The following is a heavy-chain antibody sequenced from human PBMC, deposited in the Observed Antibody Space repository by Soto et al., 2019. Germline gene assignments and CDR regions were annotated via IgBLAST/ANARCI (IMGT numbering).Heavy chain of an antibody. V-gene: IGHV4-30-2*01. D-gene: IGHD5-12*01. CDR1: GGSISSGDYS. J-gene: IGHJ4*02. CDR3: ARAGQSGYDYHFDY. Sequence: PSETLSLTCAVSGGSISSGDYSWSWIRQPPGQGLEWIGNIYHSGTTYYDPSLKSRVTISLDRSKNQISLKLTSVTAADTAVCYCARAGQSGYDYHFDYWGQGTLVTVSS. CDR2: IYHSGTT.